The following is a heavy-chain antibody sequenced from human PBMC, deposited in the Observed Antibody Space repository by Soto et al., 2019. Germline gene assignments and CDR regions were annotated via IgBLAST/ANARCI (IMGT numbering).Heavy chain of an antibody. CDR2: ISSSSSTI. D-gene: IGHD3-10*01. Sequence: GGSLRLSCAASGFTFSRYSMNWVREAPGKGLEWVSYISSSSSTIYYADSVKGRFTISRDNAKNSLYLQMNSLRAEDTAVYYCARDWTMVHLWLYFDYWGQGTLVTVSS. J-gene: IGHJ4*02. V-gene: IGHV3-48*01. CDR3: ARDWTMVHLWLYFDY. CDR1: GFTFSRYS.